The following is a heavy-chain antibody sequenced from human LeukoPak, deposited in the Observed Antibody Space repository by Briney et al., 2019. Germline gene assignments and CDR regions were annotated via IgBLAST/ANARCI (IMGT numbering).Heavy chain of an antibody. CDR2: IWPDGSNE. V-gene: IGHV3-33*01. CDR3: ARELAV. CDR1: GFAFKTYS. J-gene: IGHJ4*02. Sequence: GGSLRLSCEAAGFAFKTYSMHLVRQAPGKGLEWGAAIWPDGSNEYYANSVKGRFFISRDNSKNTLYLQMNSLRVDDTAVYYCARELAVWGQGTLVTVSS.